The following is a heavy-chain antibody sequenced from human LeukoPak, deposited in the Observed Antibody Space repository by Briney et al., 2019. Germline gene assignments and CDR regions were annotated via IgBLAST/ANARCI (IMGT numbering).Heavy chain of an antibody. CDR3: ARSFIVVVPAAPDY. V-gene: IGHV4-38-2*02. CDR1: GYSISSGYY. D-gene: IGHD2-2*01. Sequence: SETLSLTCTVSGYSISSGYYWGWIRQPPRKGLEWIGSIYHSGSTYYNPSLKSRVTISVDTSKNQFSLKLSSVTAADTAVYYCARSFIVVVPAAPDYWGQGTLVTVSS. J-gene: IGHJ4*02. CDR2: IYHSGST.